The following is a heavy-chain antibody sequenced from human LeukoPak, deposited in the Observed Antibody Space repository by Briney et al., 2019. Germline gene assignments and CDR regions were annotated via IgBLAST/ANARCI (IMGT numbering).Heavy chain of an antibody. CDR3: SRDPRLLDY. CDR1: GFTFSSYS. CDR2: ISSSSYI. J-gene: IGHJ4*02. Sequence: GGSLRLSCAASGFTFSSYSMNWVRQAPGKGLEWVSSISSSSYIYYADSVKGRFTISRDNAKNSLYLQMNSLTVEGTGVYYCSRDPRLLDYWGQGSLVTVSS. V-gene: IGHV3-21*04. D-gene: IGHD6-25*01.